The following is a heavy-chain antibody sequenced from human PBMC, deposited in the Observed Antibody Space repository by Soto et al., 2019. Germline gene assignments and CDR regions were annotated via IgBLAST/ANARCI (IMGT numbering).Heavy chain of an antibody. CDR1: GFTFSSYA. CDR3: AKDGNPIPYLTGYYRLGWFDP. Sequence: EVQLLESGGGLVQPGGSLSLSCAASGFTFSSYAMSWVRQAPGKGLEWVSAISGSGGSTYYADSVTGRFTISRDNYKTTLYLQMKSLRAEDTAVYYCAKDGNPIPYLTGYYRLGWFDPWGQGTLVTVSS. V-gene: IGHV3-23*01. J-gene: IGHJ5*02. D-gene: IGHD3-9*01. CDR2: ISGSGGST.